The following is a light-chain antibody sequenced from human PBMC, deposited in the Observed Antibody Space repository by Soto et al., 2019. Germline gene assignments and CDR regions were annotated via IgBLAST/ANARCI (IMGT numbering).Light chain of an antibody. J-gene: IGKJ1*01. CDR1: QSVTSNY. CDR3: HQYGSSPGT. V-gene: IGKV3-20*01. CDR2: GAS. Sequence: DIVLRQSAGTLSLYPGERATLSCRASQSVTSNYLAWYQQKPGQAPRLLIFGASIRDTGIPDSFSGSGSGTDFTLTISRLEPEDFAVYYCHQYGSSPGTFGQGTKVDIK.